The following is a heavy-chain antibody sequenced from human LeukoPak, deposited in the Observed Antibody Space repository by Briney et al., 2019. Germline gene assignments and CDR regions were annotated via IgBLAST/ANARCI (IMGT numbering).Heavy chain of an antibody. J-gene: IGHJ4*02. Sequence: GGSLRLSCAASGFTFSNYAMTWVRHAPEKGLEWVSGIFGSGGSAHYADSVKGRFTISRDNSKNTVYLQMDSLRVEDTAVYYCGKTTTGYSSGRYPGWPVDYWGQGTLVTVSS. CDR1: GFTFSNYA. CDR2: IFGSGGSA. V-gene: IGHV3-23*01. D-gene: IGHD6-19*01. CDR3: GKTTTGYSSGRYPGWPVDY.